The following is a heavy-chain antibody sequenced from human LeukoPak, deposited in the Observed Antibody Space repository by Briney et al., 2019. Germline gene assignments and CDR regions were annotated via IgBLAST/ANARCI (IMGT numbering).Heavy chain of an antibody. CDR3: AREVYYDFWSGYPDY. CDR1: GGSISSGDYY. Sequence: PSQTLSLTCTVSGGSISSGDYYWSWIRQPPGKGLEWIGYICYSGSTYYNPSLKSRVTISVDTSKNQFSLKLSSVTAADTAVYYCAREVYYDFWSGYPDYWGQGTLVTVSS. J-gene: IGHJ4*02. D-gene: IGHD3-3*01. V-gene: IGHV4-30-4*01. CDR2: ICYSGST.